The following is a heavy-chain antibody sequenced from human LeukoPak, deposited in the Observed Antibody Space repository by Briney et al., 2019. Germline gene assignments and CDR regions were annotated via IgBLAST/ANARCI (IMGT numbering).Heavy chain of an antibody. Sequence: GGSLRLSCAASGFTFSSYGMHWVRQAPGKGLEWVAFIRYDGSNKYYADSVKGRFTISRDNSKNTLYLQMNSLRAEDTAVYYCARSLYGSGSYDKGDGYFDYWGRGTLVTVSS. J-gene: IGHJ4*02. CDR3: ARSLYGSGSYDKGDGYFDY. D-gene: IGHD3-10*01. V-gene: IGHV3-30*02. CDR2: IRYDGSNK. CDR1: GFTFSSYG.